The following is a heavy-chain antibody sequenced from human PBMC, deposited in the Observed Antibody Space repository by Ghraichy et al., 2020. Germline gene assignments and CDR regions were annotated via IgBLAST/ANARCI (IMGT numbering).Heavy chain of an antibody. Sequence: LTCAASGFTFSSYWMSWVRQAQGKGLEWVANIKQDGSEKYYVDSVKGRFTISRDNAKNSLYLQMNSLRAEDTAVYYCARDGLDYYDRSGYYEYDAFDIWGQGTMVTVSS. CDR3: ARDGLDYYDRSGYYEYDAFDI. CDR2: IKQDGSEK. J-gene: IGHJ3*02. V-gene: IGHV3-7*01. CDR1: GFTFSSYW. D-gene: IGHD3-22*01.